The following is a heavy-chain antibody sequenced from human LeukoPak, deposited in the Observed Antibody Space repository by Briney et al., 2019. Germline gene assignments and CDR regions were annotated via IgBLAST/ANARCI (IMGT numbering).Heavy chain of an antibody. CDR3: ARVPLKFLEPFDY. Sequence: SETLSLTRTVYGGSFNGYYWSWIRQPPGKGLEWIGEISHSGTTNYSPSLKSRVTMSLDTSSNHFSLKLSSVTAADTAVYYCARVPLKFLEPFDYWGQGTLVTVSS. CDR2: ISHSGTT. V-gene: IGHV4-34*01. J-gene: IGHJ4*02. D-gene: IGHD3-3*01. CDR1: GGSFNGYY.